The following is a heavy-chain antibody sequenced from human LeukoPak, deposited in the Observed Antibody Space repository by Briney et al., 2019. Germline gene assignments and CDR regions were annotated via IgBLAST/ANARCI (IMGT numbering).Heavy chain of an antibody. V-gene: IGHV4-34*01. D-gene: IGHD2-15*01. CDR2: INHSGST. CDR1: GGSFSGYY. CDR3: ARGACSGGSCFDY. Sequence: SETLSLTCAVYGGSFSGYYWSWIRQPPGKGLEWIGEINHSGSTNYNPSLKSRVTISVDTPKNQFSLKLSSVTAADTAVYYCARGACSGGSCFDYWGQGTLVTVSS. J-gene: IGHJ4*02.